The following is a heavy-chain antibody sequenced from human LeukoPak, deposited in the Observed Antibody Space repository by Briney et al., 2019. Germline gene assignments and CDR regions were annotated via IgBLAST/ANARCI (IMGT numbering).Heavy chain of an antibody. V-gene: IGHV3-23*01. D-gene: IGHD1-7*01. Sequence: GGSLRLSCAASGFTFSSYAMSWVRQAPGKGLEWVSAISGGGSSIHYADSVKGRFTISRDNSKNTLYLQMNSLRAEDTAVYYCAKPRLQLELRLPFDYWGQGTLVTVSS. CDR1: GFTFSSYA. CDR2: ISGGGSSI. CDR3: AKPRLQLELRLPFDY. J-gene: IGHJ4*02.